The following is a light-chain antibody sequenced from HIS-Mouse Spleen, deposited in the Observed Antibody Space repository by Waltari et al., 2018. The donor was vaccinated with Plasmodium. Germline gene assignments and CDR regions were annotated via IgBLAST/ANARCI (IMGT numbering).Light chain of an antibody. CDR1: SSDVGGYNY. J-gene: IGLJ3*02. V-gene: IGLV2-11*01. CDR2: DVS. Sequence: QSALTQPRSVSGSPGQSVTISCTGTSSDVGGYNYVSWYQQHPGKAPQLMIYDVSKRPSGFPYRFSGSKSGNTASLTISGLQAEDEADYYCCSYAGSYIHWVFGGGTKLTVL. CDR3: CSYAGSYIHWV.